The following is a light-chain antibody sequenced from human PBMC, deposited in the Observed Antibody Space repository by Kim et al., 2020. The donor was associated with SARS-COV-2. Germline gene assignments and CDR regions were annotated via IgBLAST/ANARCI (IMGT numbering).Light chain of an antibody. CDR2: DAS. V-gene: IGKV3-15*01. J-gene: IGKJ2*01. CDR3: QNYEGWPPYT. CDR1: KSGGTR. Sequence: SQGETIPPSWRADKSGGTRVAWYQQRRGQAPKLLIFDASTRATGVPARFSGSGSGTDFTLTITSLQSEDYAIYYCQNYEGWPPYTFGRGTKLEI.